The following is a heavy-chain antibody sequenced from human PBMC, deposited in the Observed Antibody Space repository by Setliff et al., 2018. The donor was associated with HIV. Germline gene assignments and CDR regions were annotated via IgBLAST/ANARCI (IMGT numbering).Heavy chain of an antibody. J-gene: IGHJ4*02. Sequence: PSETLSLTCTVSGGSISSYYWSWIRQPAGKGLEWIGRFYTSGSTNYNPSLKSRVTMSVDTSKNSLYLQMNSLRAEDTAVYYCARDGGPGPKLLWFGEPEPWYFDYWGQGTLVTVSS. D-gene: IGHD3-10*01. V-gene: IGHV4-4*07. CDR1: GGSISSYY. CDR2: FYTSGST. CDR3: ARDGGPGPKLLWFGEPEPWYFDY.